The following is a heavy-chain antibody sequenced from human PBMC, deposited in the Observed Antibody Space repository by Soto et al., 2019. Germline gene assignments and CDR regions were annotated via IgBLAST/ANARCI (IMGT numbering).Heavy chain of an antibody. J-gene: IGHJ5*02. V-gene: IGHV6-1*01. CDR3: ASGIHCSGGSCYLGT. CDR2: TYYRSKWYN. CDR1: GGRVSSNSAA. Sequence: SQTLSLTCAISGGRVSSNSAAWNWIRQSPSRGLEWLGRTYYRSKWYNDYAVSVKSRITINPDTSKNQFSLQLNSVTPEDTAVYYCASGIHCSGGSCYLGTWGQGTLVTVSS. D-gene: IGHD2-15*01.